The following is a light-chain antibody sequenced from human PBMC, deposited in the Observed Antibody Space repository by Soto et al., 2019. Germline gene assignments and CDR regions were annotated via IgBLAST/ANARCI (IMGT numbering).Light chain of an antibody. CDR3: QHYNSYSEA. Sequence: DIQMTQSPSTLSGSVGDRVTITCRASQTISSWLAWYQQKPGKAPKLRIYKASTLKSGVPSRFSGSGSGTEFTLTISSLQPDDFATYYCQHYNSYSEAFGQGTKADIK. CDR2: KAS. CDR1: QTISSW. V-gene: IGKV1-5*03. J-gene: IGKJ1*01.